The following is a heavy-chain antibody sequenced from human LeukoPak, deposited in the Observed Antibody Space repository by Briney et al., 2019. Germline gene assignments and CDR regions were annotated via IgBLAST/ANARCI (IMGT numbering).Heavy chain of an antibody. D-gene: IGHD3-3*01. Sequence: SQTLSLTCTVSGGSISSGSYYWSWIRQPAGKGLEWIGRIYTSGSTNYNPSLKSRVTTSVDTSKNQFSLKLSSVTAADTAVYYCARTQYDFWSGTYYFDYWGQGTLVTVSS. J-gene: IGHJ4*02. CDR2: IYTSGST. CDR1: GGSISSGSYY. CDR3: ARTQYDFWSGTYYFDY. V-gene: IGHV4-61*02.